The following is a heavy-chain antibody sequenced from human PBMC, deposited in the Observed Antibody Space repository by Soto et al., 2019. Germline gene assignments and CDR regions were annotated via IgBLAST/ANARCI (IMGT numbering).Heavy chain of an antibody. V-gene: IGHV2-26*03. Sequence: QVTLKESGPVLVKATETLTLTCTISGFSLTTGRMGVSWIRQPPGKALEWVAHIFSNNERSYSTSLQSRLSISDDTSKSQVVLNMSDVDPVDPATYFCARLVAGSSWYYYVLDVWGQGTTFTVS. CDR1: GFSLTTGRMG. J-gene: IGHJ6*02. D-gene: IGHD3-16*01. CDR2: IFSNNER. CDR3: ARLVAGSSWYYYVLDV.